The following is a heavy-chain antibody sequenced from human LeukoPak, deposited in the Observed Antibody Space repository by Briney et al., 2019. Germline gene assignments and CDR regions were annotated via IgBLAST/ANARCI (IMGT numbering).Heavy chain of an antibody. CDR2: IIPILGIA. J-gene: IGHJ4*02. CDR1: GGTFSSYA. V-gene: IGHV1-69*04. CDR3: ARDRYGDYPDDY. D-gene: IGHD4-17*01. Sequence: EASVKVSCKASGGTFSSYAISWVRQAPGQGLEWMGRIIPILGIANYAQKFQGRVTITADKSTSTAYMELSSLRSEDTAVYYCARDRYGDYPDDYWGQGTLVTVSS.